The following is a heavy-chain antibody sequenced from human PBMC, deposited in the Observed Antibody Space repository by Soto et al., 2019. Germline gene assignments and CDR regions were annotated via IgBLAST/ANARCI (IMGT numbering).Heavy chain of an antibody. CDR1: GASISSGDYF. J-gene: IGHJ5*02. D-gene: IGHD3-22*01. CDR3: ARAPSSGYNWFDP. V-gene: IGHV4-61*08. CDR2: IYYSGST. Sequence: SETLSLTCTVSGASISSGDYFWSWIRQSPGKGLEWIGYIYYSGSTNYNPSLKSRVTIXXXXSXNXFXLXXXSVTAADTAVYYCARAPSSGYNWFDPWGQGALVT.